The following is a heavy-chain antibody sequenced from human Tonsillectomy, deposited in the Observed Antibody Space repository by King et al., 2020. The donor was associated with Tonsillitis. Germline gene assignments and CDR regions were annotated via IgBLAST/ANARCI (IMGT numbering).Heavy chain of an antibody. CDR1: GFTFSSYG. Sequence: VQLVESGGGVVQPGRSLRLSCAASGFTFSSYGMHWVRQAPGKGLEWVAVISYDGSNKYYADSVKGRFTISRDNSKNTLYLQMNSLRAEDTAVYYCAKDPTYYDFWSGSSYDYYGMDVWGPGTTVTVSS. CDR3: AKDPTYYDFWSGSSYDYYGMDV. V-gene: IGHV3-30*18. D-gene: IGHD3-3*01. J-gene: IGHJ6*02. CDR2: ISYDGSNK.